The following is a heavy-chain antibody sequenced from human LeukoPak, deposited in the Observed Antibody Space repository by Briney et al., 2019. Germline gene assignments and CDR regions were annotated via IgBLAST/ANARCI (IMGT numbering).Heavy chain of an antibody. CDR1: GGSFSGYY. Sequence: SETLSLTCAVYGGSFSGYYWSWIRQPPGKGLEWIGEINHSGSTNYNPSLKSRVTISVDTSKNQFSLKLSSVTAADTAVYYCARHDLGYCSSTSCYYYGMDVWGQGTTVTVSS. CDR3: ARHDLGYCSSTSCYYYGMDV. V-gene: IGHV4-34*01. J-gene: IGHJ6*02. D-gene: IGHD2-2*01. CDR2: INHSGST.